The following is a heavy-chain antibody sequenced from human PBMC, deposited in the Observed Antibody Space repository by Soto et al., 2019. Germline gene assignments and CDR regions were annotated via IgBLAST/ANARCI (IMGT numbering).Heavy chain of an antibody. Sequence: SETLSITCAVYGGSFSGYYWSWIRQPPGKGLEWIGEINHSERTNYNPSLKRQITITIDTSKNQFTMKLSSMTAADTAVYYCARAAPRYCSGGSCCSGRDYWGQGTLVTVS. J-gene: IGHJ4*02. D-gene: IGHD2-15*01. CDR1: GGSFSGYY. V-gene: IGHV4-34*01. CDR2: INHSERT. CDR3: ARAAPRYCSGGSCCSGRDY.